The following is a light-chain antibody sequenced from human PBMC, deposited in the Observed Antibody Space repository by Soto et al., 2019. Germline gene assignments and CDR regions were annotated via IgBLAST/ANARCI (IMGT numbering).Light chain of an antibody. CDR3: QQSDSLPYT. Sequence: DIPMTQSPSSLSASVGDRVTIACRASQSISTYLNWYQQKPGKAPEVLIYAVSSLQRGVASRFSGSGSGTDFTLTMSSLQPEDFAAYYCQQSDSLPYTFGQGTKLEIK. CDR2: AVS. V-gene: IGKV1-39*01. CDR1: QSISTY. J-gene: IGKJ2*01.